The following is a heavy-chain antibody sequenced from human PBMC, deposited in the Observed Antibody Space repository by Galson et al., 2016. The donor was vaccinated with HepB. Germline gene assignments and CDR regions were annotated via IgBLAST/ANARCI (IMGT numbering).Heavy chain of an antibody. CDR2: IYAGDSNT. D-gene: IGHD4-11*01. Sequence: QSGAEVKKPGESLRISCKGSGYRFPSYWIGWVRQMPGKGLEWMGIIYAGDSNTTYSPSFQGQVTISADKSISTAYLQWSSLKDSDTAMYYCARSHDYKDHFDCWGQGTLVSVSS. V-gene: IGHV5-51*01. CDR3: ARSHDYKDHFDC. J-gene: IGHJ4*02. CDR1: GYRFPSYW.